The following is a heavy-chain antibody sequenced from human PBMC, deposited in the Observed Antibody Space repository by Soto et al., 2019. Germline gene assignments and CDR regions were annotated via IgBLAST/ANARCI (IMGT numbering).Heavy chain of an antibody. J-gene: IGHJ4*02. CDR2: IYHSGST. CDR1: GGSISSSNW. V-gene: IGHV4-4*02. Sequence: QVQLQESGPGLVKPSGTLSLTCAVSGGSISSSNWWTWVRQPPGKGLEWIGEIYHSGSTNYNPSLKSRVTISVDKSKNQFSLQLSSVTAADTAVYYCATMERDYHGSGSYDYWGQGTLVTVSS. CDR3: ATMERDYHGSGSYDY. D-gene: IGHD3-10*01.